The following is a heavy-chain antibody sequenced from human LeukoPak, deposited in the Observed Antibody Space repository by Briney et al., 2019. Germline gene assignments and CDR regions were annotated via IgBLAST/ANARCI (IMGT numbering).Heavy chain of an antibody. J-gene: IGHJ6*02. CDR3: ARDHGYSSPYYYGMDV. CDR2: INAGNGNT. Sequence: ASVKVSCKASGYTFTSYAMHWVRQAPGQRLEWMGWINAGNGNTKYSQKFQGRVTITRDTSASTAYMELNSLRAEDTAVYYCARDHGYSSPYYYGMDVWGQGTTVTVSS. D-gene: IGHD6-13*01. CDR1: GYTFTSYA. V-gene: IGHV1-3*01.